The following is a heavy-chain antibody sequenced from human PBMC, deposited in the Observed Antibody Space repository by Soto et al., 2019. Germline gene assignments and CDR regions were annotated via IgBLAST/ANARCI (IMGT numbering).Heavy chain of an antibody. CDR1: GFMFSSFA. Sequence: GGSLRLSCAASGFMFSSFAMHWVRQAPGKGLEWVSYTGTSRKYTFYADSVRGRFTISRDEARNSVYLQLNSLRDEDTAVYYCVRDRDWAFDIWGQGTMVNVSS. J-gene: IGHJ3*02. V-gene: IGHV3-21*05. CDR2: TGTSRKYT. D-gene: IGHD3-9*01. CDR3: VRDRDWAFDI.